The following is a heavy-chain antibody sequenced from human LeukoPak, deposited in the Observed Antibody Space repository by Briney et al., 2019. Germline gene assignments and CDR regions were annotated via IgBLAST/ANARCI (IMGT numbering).Heavy chain of an antibody. CDR2: ISYDGSVQ. CDR3: AKYGPQDSGSSHFDY. CDR1: GFTFSHYA. J-gene: IGHJ4*02. V-gene: IGHV3-30*04. Sequence: GGSLRLSCAASGFTFSHYAMYWVRQAPGKGLEWVALISYDGSVQYYADSVKGRFTISRDSPKNTLYLQMNSLRAEDTAIYYCAKYGPQDSGSSHFDYWGQGALVTVSS. D-gene: IGHD1-26*01.